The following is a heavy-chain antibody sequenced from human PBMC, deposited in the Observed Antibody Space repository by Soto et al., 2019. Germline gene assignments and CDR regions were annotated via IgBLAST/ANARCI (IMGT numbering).Heavy chain of an antibody. Sequence: QVQLVQSGAEVKKPGASVKVSCKVSGYTLTELSMHWVRQAPGKGLEWMGGFDPEDGETIYAQKFQGRVTMTEDTSSDTAYMELSSLRSEDTAVYYCATASMRSGYFWDAFDIWGQGTMVTVSS. V-gene: IGHV1-24*01. CDR1: GYTLTELS. CDR2: FDPEDGET. J-gene: IGHJ3*02. D-gene: IGHD3-3*01. CDR3: ATASMRSGYFWDAFDI.